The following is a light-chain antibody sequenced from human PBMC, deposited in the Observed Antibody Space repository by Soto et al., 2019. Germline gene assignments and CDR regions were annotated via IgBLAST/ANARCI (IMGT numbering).Light chain of an antibody. CDR1: QSITNY. J-gene: IGKJ3*01. V-gene: IGKV1-39*01. CDR3: QQSHNMPFT. CDR2: AAS. Sequence: DIQMTQSPSSLSASVGDRVTITCRASQSITNYLNWYQHKPGQAPKLLVYAASSLQSGVPSRFSGSGSGTDFTLTISSLQPEDFATYFCQQSHNMPFTFGPGTKVDIK.